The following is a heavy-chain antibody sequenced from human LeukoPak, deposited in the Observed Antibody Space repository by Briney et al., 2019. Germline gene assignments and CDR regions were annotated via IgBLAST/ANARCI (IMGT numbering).Heavy chain of an antibody. Sequence: QPGGSLRLSCAASGFTFDDYAMHWVRQAPGKGLEWVSGISWNSGSIGYADSVKGRFTISRDNAKNSLYLQMNSLRAEDTAVYYCARVGRDGYTSDYWGQGTLVTVSS. CDR1: GFTFDDYA. J-gene: IGHJ4*02. CDR3: ARVGRDGYTSDY. D-gene: IGHD5-24*01. CDR2: ISWNSGSI. V-gene: IGHV3-9*01.